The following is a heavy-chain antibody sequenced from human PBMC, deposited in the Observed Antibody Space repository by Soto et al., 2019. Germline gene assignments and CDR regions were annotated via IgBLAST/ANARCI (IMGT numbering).Heavy chain of an antibody. J-gene: IGHJ4*01. CDR2: TGAYNGNT. CDR3: ARGGGMYSSSWPIDY. V-gene: IGHV1-18*04. D-gene: IGHD6-13*01. CDR1: GYTFTNYG. Sequence: ASVKVSCKASGYTFTNYGISWVRQAPGQGLEWLGWTGAYNGNTNYAQKLLGRVSMTIDTSTSTAYLELRSLRSDDTAVYYCARGGGMYSSSWPIDYWG.